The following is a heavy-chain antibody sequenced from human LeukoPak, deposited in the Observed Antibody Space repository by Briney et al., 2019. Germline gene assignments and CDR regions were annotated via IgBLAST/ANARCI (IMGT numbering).Heavy chain of an antibody. CDR3: AKVGGYTNY. CDR1: GFTFSSYA. J-gene: IGHJ4*02. CDR2: INGDGGST. V-gene: IGHV3-23*01. Sequence: GGSLRLSCAASGFTFSSYAMNWVRQAPGKGLEWVSSINGDGGSTYYADSVKGRFTIPRDNSKNTLYLQMNSLRAEDTAVYYCAKVGGYTNYWGQGTLVTVSS. D-gene: IGHD5-12*01.